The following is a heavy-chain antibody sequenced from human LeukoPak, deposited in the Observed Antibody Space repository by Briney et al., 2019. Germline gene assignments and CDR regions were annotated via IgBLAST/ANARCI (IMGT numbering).Heavy chain of an antibody. J-gene: IGHJ4*02. Sequence: PSETLSFTCSVSGGSLSSYYWSWIRQPPGKGLEWIGYIYYSGSTNYNPSLKSRVTISIDTSKNQFSLQLNSVTPEDTAVYYCARGQYSAHDYWGQGTLVTVSS. D-gene: IGHD4-11*01. V-gene: IGHV4-59*12. CDR3: ARGQYSAHDY. CDR1: GGSLSSYY. CDR2: IYYSGST.